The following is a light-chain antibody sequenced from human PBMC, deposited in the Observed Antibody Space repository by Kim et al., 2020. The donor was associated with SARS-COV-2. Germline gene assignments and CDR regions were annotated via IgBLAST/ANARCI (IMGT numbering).Light chain of an antibody. CDR3: CSYAGSYSFV. CDR2: DVN. J-gene: IGLJ1*01. V-gene: IGLV2-11*03. Sequence: GQSVTVSCTGTSSDVGGYNYVSWYQQHPGKAPKLMIYDVNTRPSGVPDRFSGSKSENTASLTISGLQAEDESDYYCCSYAGSYSFVFGPGTKVTVL. CDR1: SSDVGGYNY.